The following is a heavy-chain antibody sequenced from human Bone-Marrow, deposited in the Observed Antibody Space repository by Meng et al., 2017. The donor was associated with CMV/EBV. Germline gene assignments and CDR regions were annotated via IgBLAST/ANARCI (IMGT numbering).Heavy chain of an antibody. Sequence: GGSLRLSCAASGFTFSSYWMTWVRRAPGKGLEWVANIKQDGSEKYYVDSVKGRFTISRDNAKNSLFLQMNRLRAEDTAVYYCARVRTSCSGGSCDYGRGDYWGQGTVVTVSS. D-gene: IGHD2-15*01. CDR3: ARVRTSCSGGSCDYGRGDY. CDR2: IKQDGSEK. CDR1: GFTFSSYW. V-gene: IGHV3-7*01. J-gene: IGHJ4*02.